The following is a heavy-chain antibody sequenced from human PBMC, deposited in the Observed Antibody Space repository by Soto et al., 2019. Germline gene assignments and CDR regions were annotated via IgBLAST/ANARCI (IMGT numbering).Heavy chain of an antibody. CDR1: GGSITGYY. CDR2: IYFAGTT. J-gene: IGHJ6*02. CDR3: ARELPQRQGRTMDV. V-gene: IGHV4-59*01. D-gene: IGHD1-1*01. Sequence: SETLSLTCTVSGGSITGYYWSWIRQPPGKGLEWIGYIYFAGTTLYTPSLNSRVTISVDTSKNQFSLKLSSVTAADTAVYYCARELPQRQGRTMDVWGQGTTVTVAS.